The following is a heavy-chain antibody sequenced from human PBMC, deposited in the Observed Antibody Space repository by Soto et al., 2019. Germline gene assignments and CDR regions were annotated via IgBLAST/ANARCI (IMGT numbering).Heavy chain of an antibody. V-gene: IGHV1-2*04. Sequence: ASVKVSCKASGYTFTGYYMHWVRQAPGQGLEWMGWINPNSGGTNYAQKFQGWVTMTRDTSISTAYMELSRLRSDDTAVYYCARGSIAVAGTGGNAFDIWGQGTMVTVSS. D-gene: IGHD6-19*01. CDR1: GYTFTGYY. J-gene: IGHJ3*02. CDR3: ARGSIAVAGTGGNAFDI. CDR2: INPNSGGT.